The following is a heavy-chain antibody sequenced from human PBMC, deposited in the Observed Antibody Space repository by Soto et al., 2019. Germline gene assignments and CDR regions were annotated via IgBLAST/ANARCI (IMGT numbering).Heavy chain of an antibody. CDR2: IYHSGST. CDR3: ARDLGSCSSTSCRPFDY. J-gene: IGHJ4*02. Sequence: QVQLRESGPGLVKTSWTLSLTCAVSGGSISTITWWSWVRQRPGKGLQWIGEIYHSGSTNYNPSLKSRVTISVDTSKNQFSLELRSVTAADTAVYYCARDLGSCSSTSCRPFDYWGQGTLVTVSS. D-gene: IGHD2-2*03. CDR1: GGSISTITW. V-gene: IGHV4-4*02.